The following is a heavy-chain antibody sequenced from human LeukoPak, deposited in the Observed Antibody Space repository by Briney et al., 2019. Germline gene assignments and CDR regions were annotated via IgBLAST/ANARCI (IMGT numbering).Heavy chain of an antibody. CDR1: GFTFSMYS. D-gene: IGHD6-19*01. CDR2: INDRGGYI. Sequence: GGSLRLSCEASGFTFSMYSMAWVRQAPGKGLEWVSVINDRGGYIQDADPVKGRFTISRDNPQNTLFLQMNSLRDEDTAVYYCVRERDRGIEVADDFDYWGQGTLVTVSS. CDR3: VRERDRGIEVADDFDY. V-gene: IGHV3-23*01. J-gene: IGHJ4*02.